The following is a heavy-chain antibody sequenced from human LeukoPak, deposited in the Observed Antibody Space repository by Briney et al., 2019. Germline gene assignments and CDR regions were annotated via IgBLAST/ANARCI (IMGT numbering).Heavy chain of an antibody. CDR3: AKDETQYYYDSSGYSDY. V-gene: IGHV3-23*01. J-gene: IGHJ4*02. D-gene: IGHD3-22*01. CDR1: GFTFSSYG. CDR2: ISGSGGST. Sequence: GGSLRLSCAASGFTFSSYGMSWVRQAPGKGLEWVSAISGSGGSTYYADSVKGRFTISRGNSKNTLYLQMNSLRAEDTAVYYCAKDETQYYYDSSGYSDYWGQGTLVTVSS.